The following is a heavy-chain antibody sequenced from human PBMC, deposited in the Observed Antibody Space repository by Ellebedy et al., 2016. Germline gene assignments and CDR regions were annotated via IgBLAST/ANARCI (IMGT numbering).Heavy chain of an antibody. D-gene: IGHD1-26*01. Sequence: ASVKVSCKASGYTFTTYYMHWLRQAPGQGLEWMGIINPSSDSRSYAQKFQGRVTMNRDTSTSTVYMELSSLKSEYTAVYYCARDGWELPSGYYYGMDVWGQGTTVTVSS. CDR1: GYTFTTYY. J-gene: IGHJ6*02. CDR3: ARDGWELPSGYYYGMDV. V-gene: IGHV1-46*01. CDR2: INPSSDSR.